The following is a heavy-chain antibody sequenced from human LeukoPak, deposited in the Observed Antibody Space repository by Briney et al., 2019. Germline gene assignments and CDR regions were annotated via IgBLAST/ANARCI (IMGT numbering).Heavy chain of an antibody. J-gene: IGHJ5*02. CDR1: GFTFSSYG. D-gene: IGHD5-18*01. V-gene: IGHV3-30*02. CDR2: IRYDGSNK. CDR3: AKGKRGYSYGFDP. Sequence: GGSLRLSCAASGFTFSSYGMHWVRQAPGKGLEWVAFIRYDGSNKYYADSVKGRFTISRDNSKNTLYLQMNSLRAEDTAVYYCAKGKRGYSYGFDPWGQGTLVAVSS.